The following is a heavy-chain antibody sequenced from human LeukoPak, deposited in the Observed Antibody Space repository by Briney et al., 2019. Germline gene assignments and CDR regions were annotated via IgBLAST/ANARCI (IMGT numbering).Heavy chain of an antibody. D-gene: IGHD6-19*01. CDR3: ARVAVAGPTGWFDS. CDR2: ISSTSAYI. Sequence: GGSLRLSCAASGFALNAYSLTWVRQAPGKGLEWVSSISSTSAYIHYAESVKGRFTISRDNIDNVVYLQVNILRVEDTAVYFCARVAVAGPTGWFDSWGQGTLVTVSS. CDR1: GFALNAYS. V-gene: IGHV3-21*01. J-gene: IGHJ5*01.